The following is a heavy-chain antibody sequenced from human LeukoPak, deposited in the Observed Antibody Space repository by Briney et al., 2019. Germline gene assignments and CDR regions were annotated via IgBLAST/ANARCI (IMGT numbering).Heavy chain of an antibody. J-gene: IGHJ4*02. CDR3: ARVERITMVQGVSGLFDY. Sequence: ASVKVSCKASGYTFTSYAMHWVRQAPGQRLEWMGWINAGNGNTKYSQKFQGRVTIARDTSASTAYMELSSLRSEDTAVYYCARVERITMVQGVSGLFDYWGQGTLVTVSS. D-gene: IGHD3-10*01. CDR1: GYTFTSYA. V-gene: IGHV1-3*01. CDR2: INAGNGNT.